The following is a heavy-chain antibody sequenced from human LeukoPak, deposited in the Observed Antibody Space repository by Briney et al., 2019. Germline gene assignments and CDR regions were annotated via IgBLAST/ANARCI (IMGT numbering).Heavy chain of an antibody. D-gene: IGHD1-1*01. CDR1: GFTFNNYG. V-gene: IGHV3-23*01. J-gene: IGHJ4*02. Sequence: PEGSLRLSCAASGFTFNNYGMSWVRQAPGKGLEWVSSISSGGGTTYYADSVKGRFTISRDNSKNTLYLQMNSLRAEDTAVYYCATRGSFHIFDYWGQGTLVTVSS. CDR2: ISSGGGTT. CDR3: ATRGSFHIFDY.